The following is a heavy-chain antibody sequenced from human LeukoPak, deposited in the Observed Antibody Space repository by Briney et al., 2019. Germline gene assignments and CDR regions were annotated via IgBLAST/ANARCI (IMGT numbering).Heavy chain of an antibody. V-gene: IGHV3-23*02. J-gene: IGHJ4*02. Sequence: GRSLRLSCAASGLTFSSYTMTGVGQVPGKGLEWVSAMTGGVSTVPYRDSLKGRSTISRDNSKNTLYLQMNSLRVEDTAVYYCAKDRVPGCVWEIDYWGQGTLVIVSS. CDR2: MTGGVSTV. CDR3: AKDRVPGCVWEIDY. CDR1: GLTFSSYT. D-gene: IGHD5/OR15-5a*01.